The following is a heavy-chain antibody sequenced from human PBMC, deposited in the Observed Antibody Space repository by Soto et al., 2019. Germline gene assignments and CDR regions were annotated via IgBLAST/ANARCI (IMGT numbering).Heavy chain of an antibody. CDR1: GFTFSSYG. Sequence: QVQLVESGGGVVQPGRSLRLSCAASGFTFSSYGMHWVRQAPGKGLEWVAVISYDGSNKYYADSVKGRFTISRDNSKNSLYLQMNSLRAEDTAVYYCAKGSRILAGSGSYPFDHWGQGTLVTVSS. J-gene: IGHJ4*02. V-gene: IGHV3-30*18. D-gene: IGHD3-10*01. CDR3: AKGSRILAGSGSYPFDH. CDR2: ISYDGSNK.